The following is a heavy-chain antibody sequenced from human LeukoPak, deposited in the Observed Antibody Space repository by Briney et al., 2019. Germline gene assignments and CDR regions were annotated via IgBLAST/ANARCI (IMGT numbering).Heavy chain of an antibody. CDR3: AKGQITVFGGHDY. CDR1: GFTVSSNY. D-gene: IGHD3-3*01. J-gene: IGHJ4*02. Sequence: AGGSLRLSCAASGFTVSSNYMSWVRQAPGKGLEWVSTISGSGGTTYYPDSVKGRFTISRDNSKNTLYLQMNSLRAEDTAVYYCAKGQITVFGGHDYWGQGTLVTVTS. V-gene: IGHV3-23*01. CDR2: ISGSGGTT.